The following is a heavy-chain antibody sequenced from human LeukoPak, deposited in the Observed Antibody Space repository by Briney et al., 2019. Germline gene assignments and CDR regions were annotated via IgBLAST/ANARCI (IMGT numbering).Heavy chain of an antibody. D-gene: IGHD1-26*01. J-gene: IGHJ4*02. Sequence: PGGSLRLSCTGSGFHFGEYAVNWVRKAPGKGLEWVGLITSKASGGTAEYAASVRGRFTISRDDSKSIAYLHLNSLKSEDTAVYFCTREVERGGSYWGGDYWGQGTLVTVSS. CDR3: TREVERGGSYWGGDY. CDR1: GFHFGEYA. V-gene: IGHV3-49*04. CDR2: ITSKASGGTA.